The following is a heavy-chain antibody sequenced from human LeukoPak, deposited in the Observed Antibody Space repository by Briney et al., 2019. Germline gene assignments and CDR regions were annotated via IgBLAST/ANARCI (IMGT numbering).Heavy chain of an antibody. J-gene: IGHJ4*02. CDR3: ARVIRAAPGKGYFDY. CDR2: ISGSGGST. CDR1: GFIFSTYA. Sequence: GGSLRLSCATSGFIFSTYALSWVRQAPGKGLERASSISGSGGSTYHADSVKGRFTISRDSSKNTLYLQMNSLRAEDTAIYYCARVIRAAPGKGYFDYWGQGTLVTVSS. D-gene: IGHD6-13*01. V-gene: IGHV3-23*01.